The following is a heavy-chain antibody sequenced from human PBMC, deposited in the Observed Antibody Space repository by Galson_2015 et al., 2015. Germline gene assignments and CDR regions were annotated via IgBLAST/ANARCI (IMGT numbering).Heavy chain of an antibody. D-gene: IGHD2-2*01. Sequence: SVKVSCKASGGTFSSYAISWVRQAPGQGLEWMGGIIPIFGTANYAQKFQGRVTITADESTSTAYMELSSLRSEDTAVYYCARDQVVPAATSGYYFDYWGQGTLVTVSS. CDR2: IIPIFGTA. V-gene: IGHV1-69*13. J-gene: IGHJ4*02. CDR1: GGTFSSYA. CDR3: ARDQVVPAATSGYYFDY.